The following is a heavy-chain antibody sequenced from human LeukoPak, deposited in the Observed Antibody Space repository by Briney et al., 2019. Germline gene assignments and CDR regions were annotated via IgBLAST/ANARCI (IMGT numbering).Heavy chain of an antibody. CDR2: IYYSGST. D-gene: IGHD3-22*01. J-gene: IGHJ3*02. CDR1: GGSISTYY. Sequence: SETLSLTCTVSGGSISTYYWSWIRQPPGKGLEWIGYIYYSGSTNYNPSLKSRVTISLDTSKNQISLKVSSVTAADTAVYFCARGPYSYDSSGAFDIWGQGTMVTVSS. CDR3: ARGPYSYDSSGAFDI. V-gene: IGHV4-59*08.